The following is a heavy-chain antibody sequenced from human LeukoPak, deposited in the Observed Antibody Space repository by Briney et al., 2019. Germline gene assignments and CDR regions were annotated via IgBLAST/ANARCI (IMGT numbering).Heavy chain of an antibody. D-gene: IGHD3-22*01. V-gene: IGHV3-7*01. J-gene: IGHJ4*02. CDR1: GFTFSSYW. CDR2: IKQDGSEK. Sequence: LSGGSLRLSCAASGFTFSSYWMSWVRQAPGKGLEWVANIKQDGSEKYYVDSVKGRFTIPRDNAKNSLYLQMNSLRAEDTAVYYCARGVLYYYDSSGPATYWGQGTLVTVSS. CDR3: ARGVLYYYDSSGPATY.